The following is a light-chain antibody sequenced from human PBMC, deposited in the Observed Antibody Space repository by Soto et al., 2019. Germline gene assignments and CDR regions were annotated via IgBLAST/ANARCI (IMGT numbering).Light chain of an antibody. Sequence: DVVMTQSPLSLPVTPGEPASISCRSSQSLLHSNGYNYLAWFLQKAGQSPQLLIYLASSRASGVTDRFSGSGSGTDFTLEISSVEAEDFGIYYCMQLLHPPLTFGGGTKVEIK. CDR1: QSLLHSNGYNY. CDR3: MQLLHPPLT. J-gene: IGKJ4*01. V-gene: IGKV2-28*01. CDR2: LAS.